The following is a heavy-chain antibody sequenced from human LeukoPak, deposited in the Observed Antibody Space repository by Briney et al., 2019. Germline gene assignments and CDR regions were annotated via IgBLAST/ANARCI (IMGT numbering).Heavy chain of an antibody. CDR2: ISGSGGST. D-gene: IGHD6-19*01. V-gene: IGHV3-23*01. Sequence: GGSLRLSCAASGFTFSNYAMNWVRQAPGKGLEWVSAISGSGGSTYYADSVKGRFTISRDNAKNSLYLQMNSLRAEDTAVYYCARGRTVGQWLDYWGQGTLVTVSS. J-gene: IGHJ4*02. CDR3: ARGRTVGQWLDY. CDR1: GFTFSNYA.